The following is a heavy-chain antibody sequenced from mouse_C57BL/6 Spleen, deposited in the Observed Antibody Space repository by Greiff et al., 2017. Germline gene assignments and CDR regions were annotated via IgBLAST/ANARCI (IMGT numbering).Heavy chain of an antibody. CDR3: ATGYYGNYVGFAY. Sequence: VQLQQPGAELVQPGASVKMSCKASGYTFTSYWITWVKQRPGQGLGWIGDIYPGSGSTNYNEKFKSKATLTVDTSSSTAYMQLSSLTSEDSAVYYCATGYYGNYVGFAYWGQGTLVTVSA. CDR1: GYTFTSYW. J-gene: IGHJ3*01. CDR2: IYPGSGST. V-gene: IGHV1-55*01. D-gene: IGHD2-1*01.